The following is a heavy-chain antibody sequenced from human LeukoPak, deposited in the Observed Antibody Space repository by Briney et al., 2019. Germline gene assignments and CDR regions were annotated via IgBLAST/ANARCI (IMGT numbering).Heavy chain of an antibody. CDR1: GFTFSSYG. Sequence: GASLRLSCAASGFTFSSYGMHWVRQGPGKGLEWVAFIWYDGSNKEYADSVKGRFTISRDNSKSTLYLQLNSLRAEDTAVYYCARDDGLAGRPFDYWGQGTLVTVSP. CDR3: ARDDGLAGRPFDY. CDR2: IWYDGSNK. D-gene: IGHD6-19*01. V-gene: IGHV3-33*01. J-gene: IGHJ4*02.